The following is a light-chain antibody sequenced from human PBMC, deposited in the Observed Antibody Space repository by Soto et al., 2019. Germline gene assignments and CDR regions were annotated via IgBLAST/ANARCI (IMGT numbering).Light chain of an antibody. CDR3: QQFNNWVVT. J-gene: IGKJ2*01. V-gene: IGKV3-15*01. CDR1: QTVGSN. Sequence: EIVMTQSPATLSVSPGESVTLSCRASQTVGSNLAWYQRNPGQAPRLLIFGASTRATGVPARFSGSGSGTEFTLTISSLKTEDYAVYYCQQFNNWVVTFGQGTKLEIK. CDR2: GAS.